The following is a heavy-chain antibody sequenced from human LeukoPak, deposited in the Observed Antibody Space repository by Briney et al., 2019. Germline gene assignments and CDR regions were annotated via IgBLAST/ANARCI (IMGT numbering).Heavy chain of an antibody. D-gene: IGHD2-15*01. CDR3: ARDFHCSGGSCLDAFDI. CDR1: GYTFTSYG. J-gene: IGHJ3*02. V-gene: IGHV1-18*01. CDR2: INTYNGNT. Sequence: ASVKVSCKASGYTFTSYGISWVRQAPGQGREWMGWINTYNGNTIYTQKLQGRVTMTTDTSTSTAYMELRSLRSDDTAVYYCARDFHCSGGSCLDAFDIWGQGTMVTVSS.